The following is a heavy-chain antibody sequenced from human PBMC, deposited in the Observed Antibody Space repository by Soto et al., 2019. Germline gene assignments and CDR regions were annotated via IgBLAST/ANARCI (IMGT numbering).Heavy chain of an antibody. CDR1: GGSLNSFA. CDR3: ARDKVAIFGVVSDACEI. D-gene: IGHD3-3*01. V-gene: IGHV1-69*12. J-gene: IGHJ3*02. CDR2: IIPVFGTT. Sequence: QFQLVQSGAEVKKPGSSVKVSCKASGGSLNSFALSWMRQAPGQGLEWMGGIIPVFGTTKYAERFQGRVTMTADESTSTAYLQLSSLRSEDTAVYYCARDKVAIFGVVSDACEIWGEGTVVT.